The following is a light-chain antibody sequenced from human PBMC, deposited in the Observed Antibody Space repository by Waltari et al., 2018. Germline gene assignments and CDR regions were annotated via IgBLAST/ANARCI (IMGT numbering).Light chain of an antibody. V-gene: IGKV3-11*01. CDR1: QSVSSY. CDR2: DAS. J-gene: IGKJ1*01. CDR3: QQRSDSPWT. Sequence: EIVLTQSPATLSLSPGEKATLSCRASQSVSSYLAWDQQKPGQAPRLLIYDASNRATDIPARFSGSGSGTDFTLTISSLEPKDFAVYYCQQRSDSPWTFGQGTKVEIK.